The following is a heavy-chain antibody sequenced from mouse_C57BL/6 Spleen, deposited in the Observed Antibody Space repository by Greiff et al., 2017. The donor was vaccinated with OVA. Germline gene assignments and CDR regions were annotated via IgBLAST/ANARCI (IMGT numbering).Heavy chain of an antibody. CDR2: IYPGDGDT. Sequence: QVQLQQSGPELVKPGASVKISCKASGYAFSSSWMNWVKQRPGKGLEWIGRIYPGDGDTNYNGKFKGKATLTAAKSSSTAYMQLSSLTSEDSAVYFCARERGYYDGSSYDYAMDYWGQGTSVTVSS. D-gene: IGHD1-1*01. CDR3: ARERGYYDGSSYDYAMDY. V-gene: IGHV1-82*01. J-gene: IGHJ4*01. CDR1: GYAFSSSW.